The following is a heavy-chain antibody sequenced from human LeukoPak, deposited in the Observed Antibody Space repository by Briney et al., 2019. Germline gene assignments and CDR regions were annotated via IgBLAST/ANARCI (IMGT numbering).Heavy chain of an antibody. Sequence: ASVKVSCKASGYNFAHNIHWVRQAPGQGHEFMGWINPRNGGTKYAQNFQGRVTMTRDTSISTVYMELSSLGSDDTAVYYCVVSIQAAAIPAFDSWGQGTLVTVSS. D-gene: IGHD6-25*01. J-gene: IGHJ4*02. CDR2: INPRNGGT. CDR3: VVSIQAAAIPAFDS. CDR1: GYNFAHN. V-gene: IGHV1-2*02.